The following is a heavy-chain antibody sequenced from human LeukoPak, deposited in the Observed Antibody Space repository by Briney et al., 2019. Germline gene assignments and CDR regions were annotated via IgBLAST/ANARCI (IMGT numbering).Heavy chain of an antibody. Sequence: SETLSLTCTVSGGSISSYYWSWIRQPPGKGLERIGYIYYSGSTNYNPSLKSRVTISVDTSKNQFSLKLSSVTAADTAVYYCARSQWLLPTSFFDYWGQGTLVTVSS. D-gene: IGHD3-22*01. J-gene: IGHJ4*02. V-gene: IGHV4-59*01. CDR2: IYYSGST. CDR3: ARSQWLLPTSFFDY. CDR1: GGSISSYY.